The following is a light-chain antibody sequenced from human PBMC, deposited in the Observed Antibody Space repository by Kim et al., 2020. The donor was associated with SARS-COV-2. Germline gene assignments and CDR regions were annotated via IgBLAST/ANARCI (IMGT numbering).Light chain of an antibody. J-gene: IGLJ2*01. CDR3: SSYTTTSAVV. CDR2: DVT. V-gene: IGLV2-14*03. CDR1: SSDIGGYNY. Sequence: QSALTQPASLSGSPGESITISCSGSSSDIGGYNYVSWYQQHPDKAPKLMIYDVTKRPSGVSDRFSGSKSANMASLTIFGLQAEDEADYYCSSYTTTSAVVFGGGTQLTVL.